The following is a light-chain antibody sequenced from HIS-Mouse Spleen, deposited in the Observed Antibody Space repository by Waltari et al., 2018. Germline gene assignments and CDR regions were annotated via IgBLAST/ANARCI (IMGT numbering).Light chain of an antibody. J-gene: IGLJ1*01. CDR3: QAWDSSTAV. CDR2: QDS. CDR1: TLGDNS. V-gene: IGLV3-1*01. Sequence: SYELTQPPSVSVSPGQTASITCPGDTLGDNSACWYQQKPGQSPVLVIYQDSKRPSGIPERFSGSNSGNTATLTISGTQAMDEADYYCQAWDSSTAVFGTGTKVTVL.